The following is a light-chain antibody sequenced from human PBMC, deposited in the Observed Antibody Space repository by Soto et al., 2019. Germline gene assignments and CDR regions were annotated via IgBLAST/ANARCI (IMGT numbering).Light chain of an antibody. CDR1: QSVSDN. V-gene: IGKV3-15*01. CDR3: QQYNNWPLT. Sequence: EIVMTQSPATLSVSPGERVTLSCRASQSVSDNLAWYQQKPGQAPWLLIYGASTSATGIPARFSGSGSGTEFTLTISSLQSEDFAVYYCQQYNNWPLTVGGGTKVEIK. J-gene: IGKJ4*01. CDR2: GAS.